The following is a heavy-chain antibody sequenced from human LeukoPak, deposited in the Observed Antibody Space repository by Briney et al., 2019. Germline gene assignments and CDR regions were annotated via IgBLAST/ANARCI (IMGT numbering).Heavy chain of an antibody. V-gene: IGHV5-51*01. Sequence: GESLKISCKGSGYSFTSYWIGWVRQMPGKGLEWMGIIYPDDSDTRYSPSFQGRVTISADKSISIAYLQWSSLKASDTAMYYCARSGYREYGDSGVDYWGQGTLVTVSS. J-gene: IGHJ4*02. CDR1: GYSFTSYW. CDR3: ARSGYREYGDSGVDY. D-gene: IGHD4-17*01. CDR2: IYPDDSDT.